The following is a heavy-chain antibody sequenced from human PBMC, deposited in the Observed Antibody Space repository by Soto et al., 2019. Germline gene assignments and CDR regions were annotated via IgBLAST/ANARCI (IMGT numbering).Heavy chain of an antibody. Sequence: EVQLVESGGGLVQAGGSLRLSCVVSGFSFRDYWMTWVRLAPGKGLEWVANMNEDGSQKHYMDSVEGRFTIARDNAKNSVYLQMNSLRPDDTAIYYCASDKARRFDHWGQGTLVTVSS. CDR1: GFSFRDYW. V-gene: IGHV3-7*03. CDR2: MNEDGSQK. D-gene: IGHD1-1*01. CDR3: ASDKARRFDH. J-gene: IGHJ4*02.